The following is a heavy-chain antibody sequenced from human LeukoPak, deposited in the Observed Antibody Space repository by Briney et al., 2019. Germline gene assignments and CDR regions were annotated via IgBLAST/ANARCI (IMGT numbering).Heavy chain of an antibody. D-gene: IGHD3-22*01. J-gene: IGHJ4*02. CDR3: TTDAQLYLDSGDLVINGY. Sequence: GGSLRLSCAASGFTFSNAWMSWVRQAPWKGLEWVGRIKSKTDGGTTDYAAPVKGRFTISRDDSKNTLYLQMNSLKTEDTAVYYCTTDAQLYLDSGDLVINGYWGQGTLVTVSS. CDR2: IKSKTDGGTT. V-gene: IGHV3-15*01. CDR1: GFTFSNAW.